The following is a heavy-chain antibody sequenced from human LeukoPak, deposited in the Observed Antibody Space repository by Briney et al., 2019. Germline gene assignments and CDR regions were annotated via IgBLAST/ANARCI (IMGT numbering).Heavy chain of an antibody. J-gene: IGHJ6*03. CDR3: ARDKRVAVAGAYIYYYYMDV. Sequence: SETLSLTCTVSGGSISSYYWSWIRQPAGKGLEWIGRIYISGSGSTNYNPSLKSRVTMSVDTSKNQFSLKLSSVTAADTAVYYCARDKRVAVAGAYIYYYYMDVWGNGTTVTISS. D-gene: IGHD6-19*01. V-gene: IGHV4-4*07. CDR2: IYISGSGST. CDR1: GGSISSYY.